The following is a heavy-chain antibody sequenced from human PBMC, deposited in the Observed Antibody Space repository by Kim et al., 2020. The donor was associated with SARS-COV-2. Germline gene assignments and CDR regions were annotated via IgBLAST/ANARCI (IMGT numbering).Heavy chain of an antibody. V-gene: IGHV3-21*01. CDR1: GFTFSSYS. CDR2: ISSSSSYI. CDR3: ARDRYGSGSAFDP. Sequence: GSLRLSCAASGFTFSSYSMNWVRQAPGKGLEWVSSISSSSSYIYYADSVKGRFTISRDNAKNSLYLQMNSLRAEDTAVYYCARDRYGSGSAFDPWGQGTLVTVSS. D-gene: IGHD3-10*01. J-gene: IGHJ5*02.